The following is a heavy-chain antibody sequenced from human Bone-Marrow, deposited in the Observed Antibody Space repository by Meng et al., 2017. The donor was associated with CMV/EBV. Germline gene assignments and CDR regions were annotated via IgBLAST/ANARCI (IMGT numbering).Heavy chain of an antibody. CDR2: INPSGGST. D-gene: IGHD2-15*01. Sequence: ASVKVSCKASGYTFTSYYMHWVRQAPGQGLEWMGIINPSGGSTSYAQKFQGRVTMTRDTSTSTVYMELSSLRSEDTAVYYCARALLKYRWYYYGMDVWGQGTTVTGYS. CDR3: ARALLKYRWYYYGMDV. V-gene: IGHV1-46*01. J-gene: IGHJ6*01. CDR1: GYTFTSYY.